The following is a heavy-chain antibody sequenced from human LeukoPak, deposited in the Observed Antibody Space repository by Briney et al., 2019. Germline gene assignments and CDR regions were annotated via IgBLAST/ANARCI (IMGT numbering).Heavy chain of an antibody. V-gene: IGHV3-74*01. CDR2: INSDGSST. CDR3: ARGGAYSANWFDP. D-gene: IGHD5-18*01. J-gene: IGHJ5*02. CDR1: GFSFSVYW. Sequence: GGSLRLSCAASGFSFSVYWMHWVRQAPGKGLVWVSRINSDGSSTSYADSVKGRFTISRGNAKNTLYLQMNSLRAEDTAVYYCARGGAYSANWFDPWGQGTLVTVSS.